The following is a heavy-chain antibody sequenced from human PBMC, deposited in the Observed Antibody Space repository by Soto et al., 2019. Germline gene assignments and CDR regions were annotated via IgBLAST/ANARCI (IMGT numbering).Heavy chain of an antibody. Sequence: ASVKVSCKAAGYTFTSYDINWVRQATGQGLEWMGWMNPISGNTGYAQKFQGRVSMTRDTSISTAYMELSSLRSEDTAVYYCVRSPGGPSNYYYNMDVWGEGTTVTVSS. CDR1: GYTFTSYD. D-gene: IGHD3-10*01. J-gene: IGHJ6*03. CDR3: VRSPGGPSNYYYNMDV. V-gene: IGHV1-8*01. CDR2: MNPISGNT.